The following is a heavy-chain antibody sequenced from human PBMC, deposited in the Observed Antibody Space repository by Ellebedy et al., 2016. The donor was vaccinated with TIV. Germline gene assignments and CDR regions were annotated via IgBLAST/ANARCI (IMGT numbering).Heavy chain of an antibody. D-gene: IGHD1-26*01. J-gene: IGHJ4*02. CDR1: GFTFSSYG. CDR3: TTGGGEWEPFDY. V-gene: IGHV3-30*03. Sequence: GGSLRLSCAASGFTFSSYGMQWVRQAPGKGLEWVAVISYDGSNKYYADSVKGRFTISRDNSKNTLYLQMNSLKTEDTAVYYCTTGGGEWEPFDYWGQGTLVTVSS. CDR2: ISYDGSNK.